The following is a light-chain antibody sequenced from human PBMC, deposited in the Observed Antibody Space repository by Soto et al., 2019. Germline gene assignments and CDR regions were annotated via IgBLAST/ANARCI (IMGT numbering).Light chain of an antibody. CDR3: QQSDSTPPT. J-gene: IGKJ4*01. Sequence: DIELTQFPSSLSASVGDRVTITCRASQSIGSNLTWYQQKPGKAPKFLIYDASTLQSGVPSRFSGSGSETDFTLTISSLQPEDFATYFCQQSDSTPPTFGGGTKLEIK. V-gene: IGKV1-39*01. CDR2: DAS. CDR1: QSIGSN.